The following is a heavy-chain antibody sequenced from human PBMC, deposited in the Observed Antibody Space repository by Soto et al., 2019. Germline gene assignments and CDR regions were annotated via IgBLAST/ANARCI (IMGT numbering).Heavy chain of an antibody. Sequence: PGGSLRLSCAASGFTFSSYGMHWVRQAPGKGLEWVAVISYDGSNKYYADSVKGRFTISRDNSKNTLYLQMNSLRAEDTAVYYCAKILKGYPKAGGYYYYYGMDVWGQGTTVTVSS. D-gene: IGHD3-16*02. V-gene: IGHV3-30*18. CDR1: GFTFSSYG. CDR3: AKILKGYPKAGGYYYYYGMDV. J-gene: IGHJ6*02. CDR2: ISYDGSNK.